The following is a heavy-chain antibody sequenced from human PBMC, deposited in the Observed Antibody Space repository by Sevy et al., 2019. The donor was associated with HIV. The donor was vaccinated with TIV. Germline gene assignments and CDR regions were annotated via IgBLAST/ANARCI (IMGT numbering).Heavy chain of an antibody. CDR1: GYTFTGYG. CDR3: ARDSVSLYSYGYNFDY. V-gene: IGHV1-18*01. CDR2: ISAYNGNT. J-gene: IGHJ4*02. Sequence: ASVKVSCKASGYTFTGYGISWVRQAPGQGLEWMGWISAYNGNTNYAQKLQGRVTMTTDTSTSTAYMELRSLRSDDTAVYYCARDSVSLYSYGYNFDYWGQGTLVTVSS. D-gene: IGHD5-18*01.